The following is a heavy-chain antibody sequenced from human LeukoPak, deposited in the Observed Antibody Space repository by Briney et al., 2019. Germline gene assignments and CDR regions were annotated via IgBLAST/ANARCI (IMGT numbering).Heavy chain of an antibody. D-gene: IGHD6-13*01. CDR3: ARVDAAAGMS. Sequence: PSETLSLICTVSGGSISSGSYYWSRIRQPAGKGLEWIGRIYTSGSTNYNPSLKSRVTISVDTSKNQFSLKLSSVTAADTAVYYCARVDAAAGMSWGQGTLVTVSS. CDR2: IYTSGST. V-gene: IGHV4-61*02. J-gene: IGHJ4*02. CDR1: GGSISSGSYY.